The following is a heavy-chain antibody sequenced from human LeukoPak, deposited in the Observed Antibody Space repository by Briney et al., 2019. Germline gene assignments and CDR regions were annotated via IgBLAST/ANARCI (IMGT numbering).Heavy chain of an antibody. Sequence: GSLRLSCAASGFTFSSYEMNWVRQAPGKGLEWVSYISSSGSTIYYADSVKGRFTISRDNAKNSLYLQMNSLRAEDTAVYYCARVFNYRRIVPAASGDYFDYWGQGTLVTVSS. J-gene: IGHJ4*02. CDR3: ARVFNYRRIVPAASGDYFDY. D-gene: IGHD2-2*01. CDR1: GFTFSSYE. V-gene: IGHV3-48*03. CDR2: ISSSGSTI.